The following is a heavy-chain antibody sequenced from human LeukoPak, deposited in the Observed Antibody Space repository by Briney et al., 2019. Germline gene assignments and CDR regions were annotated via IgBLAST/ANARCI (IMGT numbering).Heavy chain of an antibody. D-gene: IGHD2-2*01. CDR1: GFTFSSYW. CDR3: ARDMIVVVPAASYYFDY. CDR2: IKQDGSEK. J-gene: IGHJ4*02. Sequence: PGGSLRLSCAASGFTFSSYWMSWVRQVPGKGLEWVANIKQDGSEKYYVDSVKGRFTISRDNAKNSLYLQMNSLRAEDTAVYYCARDMIVVVPAASYYFDYWGQGTLVTVSS. V-gene: IGHV3-7*01.